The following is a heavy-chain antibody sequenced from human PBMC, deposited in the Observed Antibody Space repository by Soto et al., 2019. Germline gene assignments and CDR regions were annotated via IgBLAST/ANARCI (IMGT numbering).Heavy chain of an antibody. J-gene: IGHJ5*02. CDR3: AKGDNLGPKTGYAFDP. CDR2: TYFRSKWYN. V-gene: IGHV6-1*01. D-gene: IGHD5-12*01. Sequence: PSQTLSLTCAISGDSVSSNTASWNWIRQSPSRGLEWPGRTYFRSKWYNDYAVSVKSRIIINPDTSNNQFSLQLNSVTPEDTAVYFCAKGDNLGPKTGYAFDPWGQGIMVTVSS. CDR1: GDSVSSNTAS.